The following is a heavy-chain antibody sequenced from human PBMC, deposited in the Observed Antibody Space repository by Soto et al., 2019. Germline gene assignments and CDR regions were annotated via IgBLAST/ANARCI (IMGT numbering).Heavy chain of an antibody. V-gene: IGHV3-30*18. J-gene: IGHJ6*02. D-gene: IGHD5-18*01. Sequence: QPGGSLRLSCAASGFTFGYYGMHWVRQAPGKGLEWVAVTSYDGSNRFYSESVKGRFTISRDNSNNTLYLQMNSLRPEDTAVYYCAKNTAVADYYYHYYGMDVWGQGTTVTVSS. CDR3: AKNTAVADYYYHYYGMDV. CDR1: GFTFGYYG. CDR2: TSYDGSNR.